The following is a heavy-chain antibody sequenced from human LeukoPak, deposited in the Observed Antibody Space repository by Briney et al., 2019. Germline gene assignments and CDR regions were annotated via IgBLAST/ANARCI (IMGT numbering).Heavy chain of an antibody. V-gene: IGHV4-4*02. CDR2: IYHSGST. J-gene: IGHJ4*02. CDR3: ARVARDYYGSGSFDY. CDR1: GGPISSSNW. Sequence: SSETLSLTCAVSGGPISSSNWWSWVRQPPGKGLEWIGEIYHSGSTNYNPSLKSRVTISVDKSKNQFSLKLSSVTAADTAVYYCARVARDYYGSGSFDYWGQGTLVTVSS. D-gene: IGHD3-10*01.